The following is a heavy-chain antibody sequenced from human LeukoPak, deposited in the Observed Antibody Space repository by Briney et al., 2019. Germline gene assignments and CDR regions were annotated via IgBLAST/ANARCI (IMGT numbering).Heavy chain of an antibody. D-gene: IGHD2-15*01. CDR2: INRDSSAT. CDR3: ARDDSWAFDY. V-gene: IGHV3-48*02. Sequence: GGSLTLSCVTSGFTFSSYSMNWLRQAPGKGLEYLSYINRDSSATFYADSVRGRFTVSRDNAKNSLYLQLSGLRDEDTGVYYCARDDSWAFDYWGLGTLVTVSS. CDR1: GFTFSSYS. J-gene: IGHJ4*02.